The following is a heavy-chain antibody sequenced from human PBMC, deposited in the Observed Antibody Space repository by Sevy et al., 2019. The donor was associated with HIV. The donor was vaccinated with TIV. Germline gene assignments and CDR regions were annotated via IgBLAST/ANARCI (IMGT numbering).Heavy chain of an antibody. D-gene: IGHD3-3*01. Sequence: GGSLRLSCAASGFGLNGNAMSWVRQAPGKGLEWVAAIHGGDDTTHYGDSVKGRFTISRDSFKNILYLQMDSLRVEDTAVYYCAIDILGWAFDYWGHGTLVTVSS. CDR2: IHGGDDTT. J-gene: IGHJ4*01. V-gene: IGHV3-23*01. CDR1: GFGLNGNA. CDR3: AIDILGWAFDY.